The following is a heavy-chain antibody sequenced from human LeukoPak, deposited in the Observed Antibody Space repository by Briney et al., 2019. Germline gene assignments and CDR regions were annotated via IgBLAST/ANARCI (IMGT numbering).Heavy chain of an antibody. CDR2: ISYVGSNK. CDR1: GFPFSDYV. CDR3: AKVFYSSSWYDY. J-gene: IGHJ4*02. Sequence: GGSLRLSCAASGFPFSDYVMHWVRRATGKGLEWVALISYVGSNKYYADSVEGRFTISRDNPKNTLYTQMNRLSGEQPAVYYCAKVFYSSSWYDYWGQGTLVTVSS. D-gene: IGHD6-13*01. V-gene: IGHV3-30*18.